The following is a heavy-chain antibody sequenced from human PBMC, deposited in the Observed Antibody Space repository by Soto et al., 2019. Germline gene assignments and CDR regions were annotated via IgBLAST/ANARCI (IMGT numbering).Heavy chain of an antibody. D-gene: IGHD4-17*01. CDR1: GFSLSTSGVG. CDR2: IYWDDDK. Sequence: QITLKESGPTLVKPTQTLTLTCTFSGFSLSTSGVGVGWIRQPPGKALEWLALIYWDDDKRYSPSLKSRLTITNDTSKSLFVHTITDMDPVDTATYYCAHSPAASTYGDYEPINCFEYWGQGTPVPVSS. V-gene: IGHV2-5*02. CDR3: AHSPAASTYGDYEPINCFEY. J-gene: IGHJ4*02.